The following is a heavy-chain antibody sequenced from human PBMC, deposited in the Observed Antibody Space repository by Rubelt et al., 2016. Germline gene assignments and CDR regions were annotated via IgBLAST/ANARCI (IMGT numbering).Heavy chain of an antibody. CDR3: AGDRSTGKATPLDY. Sequence: QVHLVESGGGLVRPGGSLRLSCAASGFTFSDYYMSWIRQAPGKGLEWLSYITDSSDYANYAGSVRGRFSISRDNAKNPLYLQMNSLRAEDTAVYYCAGDRSTGKATPLDYWGQGILVTVSS. D-gene: IGHD5-24*01. V-gene: IGHV3-11*05. CDR2: ITDSSDYA. CDR1: GFTFSDYY. J-gene: IGHJ4*02.